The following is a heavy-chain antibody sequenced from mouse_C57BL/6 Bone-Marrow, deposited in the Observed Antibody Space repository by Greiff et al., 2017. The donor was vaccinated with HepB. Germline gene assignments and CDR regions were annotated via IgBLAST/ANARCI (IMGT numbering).Heavy chain of an antibody. CDR1: GFTFSSYA. CDR3: ARVLYYGSSMYYFDY. Sequence: EVQVVESGGGLVKPGGSLKLSCAASGFTFSSYAMSWVRQTPEKRLEWVATISDGGSYTYYPDNVKGRFTISRDNAKNNLYLQMSHLKSEDTAMYYCARVLYYGSSMYYFDYWGQGTTLTVSS. J-gene: IGHJ2*01. CDR2: ISDGGSYT. V-gene: IGHV5-4*01. D-gene: IGHD1-1*01.